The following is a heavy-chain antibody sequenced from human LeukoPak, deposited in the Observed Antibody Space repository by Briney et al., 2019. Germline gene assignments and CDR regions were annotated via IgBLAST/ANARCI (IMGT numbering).Heavy chain of an antibody. Sequence: GGSLRLSCAASGFTFSNAWMSWVRQAPGKGLEWVGRIKSKTDGATSDYAAPVKGRFTISRDDSKNTLYLQMNSLKSEDTAVYYCTTLYSRGWYPFDYWGQGTLVTVSP. CDR3: TTLYSRGWYPFDY. D-gene: IGHD6-19*01. J-gene: IGHJ4*02. CDR1: GFTFSNAW. CDR2: IKSKTDGATS. V-gene: IGHV3-15*01.